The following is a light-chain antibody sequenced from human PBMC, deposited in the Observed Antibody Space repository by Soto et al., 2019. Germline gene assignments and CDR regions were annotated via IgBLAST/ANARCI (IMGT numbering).Light chain of an antibody. J-gene: IGKJ2*01. CDR2: GSS. V-gene: IGKV3-20*01. CDR1: QSGSNNY. CDR3: QQYGSSPPYT. Sequence: EVVLTQSPGTLSLSPGERATLSCRASQSGSNNYFAWYQRKPGQAPRLLIFGSSDRATGIPDRFSGNGSGTDFTLTISRREPEDFAVYYCQQYGSSPPYTFGQGTKLEIK.